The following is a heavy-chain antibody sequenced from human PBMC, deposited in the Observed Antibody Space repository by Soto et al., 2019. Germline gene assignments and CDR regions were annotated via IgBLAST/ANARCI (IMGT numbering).Heavy chain of an antibody. D-gene: IGHD3-3*01. Sequence: EVQLVESGGGLVQPGGSLRLSCAASGFTFSSYSMNWVRQAPGKGLEWVSYISSSSSTIYYADSVKGRFTISRDNAXXXXXXXXXXXXAEXXXXXXXAXEADFLNWFDPWGQGTLVTVSS. V-gene: IGHV3-48*01. CDR3: AXEADFLNWFDP. CDR1: GFTFSSYS. J-gene: IGHJ5*02. CDR2: ISSSSSTI.